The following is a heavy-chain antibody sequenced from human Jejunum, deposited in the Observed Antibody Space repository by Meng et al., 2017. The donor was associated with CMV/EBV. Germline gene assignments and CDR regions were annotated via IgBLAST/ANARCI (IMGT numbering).Heavy chain of an antibody. CDR1: GGSISSSSHY. V-gene: IGHV4-39*01. D-gene: IGHD1-26*01. CDR3: ARQIWEPKVADS. Sequence: VAGGSISSSSHYWVWMRQPPGKGLEWIGNIYFSGSTHYEPSLESRVTISVDTSKNQFSLRLTSVTAADTAVYYCARQIWEPKVADSWGRGTLVTVSS. CDR2: IYFSGST. J-gene: IGHJ4*02.